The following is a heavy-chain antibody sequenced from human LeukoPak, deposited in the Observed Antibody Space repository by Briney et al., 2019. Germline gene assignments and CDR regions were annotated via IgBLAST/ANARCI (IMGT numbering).Heavy chain of an antibody. Sequence: ASVKVSCKAFGYTFTSYDINWVRQATGQGLEWMGWMNPNSGNTGYAQKFQGRVTITRNTSISTAYMELSSLRSEDTAVYYCARGWGGYYNFYYYYMDVWGKGTTVTVSS. J-gene: IGHJ6*03. D-gene: IGHD3-3*01. CDR1: GYTFTSYD. CDR3: ARGWGGYYNFYYYYMDV. CDR2: MNPNSGNT. V-gene: IGHV1-8*03.